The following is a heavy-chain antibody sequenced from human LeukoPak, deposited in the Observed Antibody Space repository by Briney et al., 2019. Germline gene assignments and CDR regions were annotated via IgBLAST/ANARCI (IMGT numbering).Heavy chain of an antibody. D-gene: IGHD3-22*01. CDR3: ARASYYYDSSGYPGYYFDY. CDR2: INPNSGGT. V-gene: IGHV1-2*02. J-gene: IGHJ4*02. CDR1: GYTFTDYY. Sequence: ASVKVSCKASGYTFTDYYMHWVRQAPGQGLEWMGWINPNSGGTNYAQKFQGRVTMTRDTSISAAYMELSRLRSDDTAVYYCARASYYYDSSGYPGYYFDYWGQGTLVTVSS.